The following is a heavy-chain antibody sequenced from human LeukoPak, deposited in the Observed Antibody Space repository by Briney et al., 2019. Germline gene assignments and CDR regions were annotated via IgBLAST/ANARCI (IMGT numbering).Heavy chain of an antibody. J-gene: IGHJ4*02. V-gene: IGHV3-48*03. CDR2: ISSSGSTI. CDR1: GFTFSSYE. CDR3: AREAVAGTDY. Sequence: GGSLRLSCAASGFTFSSYEMNWVRQAPGKGLEWVSYISSSGSTIYYADSVKGRLTISRDNAKNSLYLQMNSLRAEDTAVYYCAREAVAGTDYWGQGTLVTVSS. D-gene: IGHD6-19*01.